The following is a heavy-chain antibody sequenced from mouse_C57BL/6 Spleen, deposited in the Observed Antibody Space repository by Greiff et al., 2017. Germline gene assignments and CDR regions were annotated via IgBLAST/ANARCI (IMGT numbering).Heavy chain of an antibody. D-gene: IGHD1-1*01. CDR3: ARNGDGSRYFDY. V-gene: IGHV1-69*01. CDR1: GYTFTSSW. CDR2: IDPSDSYT. Sequence: QVQLQQSGAELVMPGASVKLSCKASGYTFTSSWMHWVKQRPGQGLEWIGEIDPSDSYTNYNQKFKGKATVTVDKSSSTAYMQLRSLTSEDSAVYDCARNGDGSRYFDYWGQGTTLTVSS. J-gene: IGHJ2*01.